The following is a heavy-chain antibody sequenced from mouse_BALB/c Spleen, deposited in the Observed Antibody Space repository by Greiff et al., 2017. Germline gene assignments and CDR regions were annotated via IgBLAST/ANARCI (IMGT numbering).Heavy chain of an antibody. CDR1: GFNIKDTY. D-gene: IGHD2-1*01. V-gene: IGHV14-3*02. CDR3: AREEVIYYGNYGYFDV. Sequence: EVQLQQSGAELVKPGASVKLSFTASGFNIKDTYMHWVKQRPEQGLEWIGRIDPANGNTKYDPKFQGKATITADTSSNTAYLQLSSLTSEDTAVYYCAREEVIYYGNYGYFDVWGAGTTVTVSS. CDR2: IDPANGNT. J-gene: IGHJ1*01.